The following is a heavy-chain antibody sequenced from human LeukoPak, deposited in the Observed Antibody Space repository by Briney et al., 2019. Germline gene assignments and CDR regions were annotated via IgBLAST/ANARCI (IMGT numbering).Heavy chain of an antibody. CDR1: GFTFSSFA. Sequence: GGSLRLSCAASGFTFSSFAMHWVRQAPGKGLEWVAAISFDGSNTFHAESVKGRFTISRDNFKNTLYLQMNSLRAEDTAVYHCARVGAYSGSYFPRSPSLASFDYWGQGTLVTVSS. D-gene: IGHD1-26*01. V-gene: IGHV3-30*01. CDR3: ARVGAYSGSYFPRSPSLASFDY. CDR2: ISFDGSNT. J-gene: IGHJ4*02.